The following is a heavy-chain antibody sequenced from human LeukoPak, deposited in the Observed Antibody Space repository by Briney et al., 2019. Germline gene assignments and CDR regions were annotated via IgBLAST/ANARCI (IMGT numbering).Heavy chain of an antibody. J-gene: IGHJ4*02. D-gene: IGHD3-22*01. CDR3: ARRLSSGYYSYFDY. Sequence: GGSLRLSCAASGFTFSTSWMNWVRQAPGKGLEWVASINEDGSEKYYVDSVKGRLTVSRDNAKNSLYLQMNSLRAEDTAVYYCARRLSSGYYSYFDYWGQGTLVTVSS. V-gene: IGHV3-7*01. CDR1: GFTFSTSW. CDR2: INEDGSEK.